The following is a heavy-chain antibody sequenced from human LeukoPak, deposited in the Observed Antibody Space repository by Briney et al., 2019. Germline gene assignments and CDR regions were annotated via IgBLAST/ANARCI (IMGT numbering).Heavy chain of an antibody. CDR1: GFTFSDYG. CDR3: ARTRYNSGGGDY. Sequence: GRSLRLSCAVSGFTFSDYGMHWVRQAPGKGLEWVAVIWYDGTNKYYADSVEGRFTISRDNSKNTLYLQMNSLRAEDKAVYYCARTRYNSGGGDYWGQGTPVTVSP. CDR2: IWYDGTNK. D-gene: IGHD6-19*01. V-gene: IGHV3-33*01. J-gene: IGHJ4*02.